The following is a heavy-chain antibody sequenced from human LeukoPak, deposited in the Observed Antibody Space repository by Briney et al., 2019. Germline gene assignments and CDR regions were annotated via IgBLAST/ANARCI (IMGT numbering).Heavy chain of an antibody. CDR1: GGSFSGYY. Sequence: SETLSLTCAVYGGSFSGYYWSWIRQPPGKGLEWIGEINHSGSTNYNPSLKSRVTISVDTSKNQFSLKLSSVTAADTAVYYCARAGLGSMAAILSGPWGQGTLVTVSS. CDR2: INHSGST. D-gene: IGHD3/OR15-3a*01. J-gene: IGHJ5*02. CDR3: ARAGLGSMAAILSGP. V-gene: IGHV4-34*01.